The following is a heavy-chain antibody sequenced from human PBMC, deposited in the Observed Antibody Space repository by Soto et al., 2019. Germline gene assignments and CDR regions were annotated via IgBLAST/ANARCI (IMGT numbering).Heavy chain of an antibody. V-gene: IGHV4-59*01. CDR3: ARDASYTGITGTTFYGMDV. Sequence: SETLSLTCTVSGGSLSSYYWSWIRQPPGKGLEWIGYIYYSGSTNYNPYLKSRVTISVDTSKNQFSLKLSSVTAADTAVYYCARDASYTGITGTTFYGMDVWGQGTTVTVSS. D-gene: IGHD1-7*01. CDR1: GGSLSSYY. J-gene: IGHJ6*02. CDR2: IYYSGST.